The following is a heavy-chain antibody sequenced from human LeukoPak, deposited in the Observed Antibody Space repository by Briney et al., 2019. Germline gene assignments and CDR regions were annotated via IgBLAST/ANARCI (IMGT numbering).Heavy chain of an antibody. CDR3: ARDPSRLTTRPYYYDSSGYRSGFDY. J-gene: IGHJ4*02. CDR2: ISSSSSYI. D-gene: IGHD3-22*01. Sequence: PGGSLRLSCAASGFTFSSYSMNWVRQAPGKGLEWVSSISSSSSYIYYADSVKGRFTISRDNAKNSLYLQMNSLRAEDTALYYCARDPSRLTTRPYYYDSSGYRSGFDYWGQGTLVTVSS. V-gene: IGHV3-21*04. CDR1: GFTFSSYS.